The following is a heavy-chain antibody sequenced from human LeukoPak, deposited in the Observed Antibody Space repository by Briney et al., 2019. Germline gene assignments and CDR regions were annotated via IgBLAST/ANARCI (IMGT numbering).Heavy chain of an antibody. J-gene: IGHJ3*02. V-gene: IGHV4-30-4*08. CDR2: IYYSGST. D-gene: IGHD2-2*01. CDR1: GGSISSGDYY. CDR3: ARIPPHYQLSIGEAFDI. Sequence: PSETLSLTCTVSGGSISSGDYYWSWIRQPPGKGLEWIGYIYYSGSTYYNPSLKSRVTISVDTSKNQFSLKLSSVTAADTAVYYCARIPPHYQLSIGEAFDIWGQGTMVTVSS.